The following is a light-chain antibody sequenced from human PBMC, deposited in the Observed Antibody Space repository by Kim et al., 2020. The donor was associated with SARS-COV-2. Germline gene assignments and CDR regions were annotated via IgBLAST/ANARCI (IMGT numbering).Light chain of an antibody. J-gene: IGKJ2*01. CDR1: QGISSA. CDR2: DAS. CDR3: QQFNSYPYT. V-gene: IGKV1-13*02. Sequence: SASVGDRVTITCRASQGISSALAWYQQKPAKAPKLLIYDASSLESGVPSRFSGSGSGTDFTLTISSLQPEDFATYYCQQFNSYPYTFGQGTKLEI.